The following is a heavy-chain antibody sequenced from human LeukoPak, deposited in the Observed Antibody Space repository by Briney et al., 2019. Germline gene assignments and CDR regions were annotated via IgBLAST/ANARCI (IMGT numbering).Heavy chain of an antibody. Sequence: EGSLRLSCAASRFTFSGYAMNWVRQGPGKGLEWVSVISGGGDGTYYADSVKGRFTISRDNSRNTVYLQMNSLRAEDTAVYYCARSSVGGMYYFDYWGHGALVTVSS. V-gene: IGHV3-23*01. J-gene: IGHJ4*01. CDR2: ISGGGDGT. CDR3: ARSSVGGMYYFDY. D-gene: IGHD3-16*01. CDR1: RFTFSGYA.